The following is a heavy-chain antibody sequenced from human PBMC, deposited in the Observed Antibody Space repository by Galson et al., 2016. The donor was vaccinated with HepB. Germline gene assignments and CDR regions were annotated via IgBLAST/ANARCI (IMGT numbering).Heavy chain of an antibody. CDR3: AREGSSGGGVFGY. D-gene: IGHD3-10*01. J-gene: IGHJ4*02. Sequence: SVKVSCKASGYTFTSNSIHWMRQAPGQRLEWMGWIIVGGAHTNYSPTFQGRLTITSDTSARTVYMELSSLTSEDTAVYYCAREGSSGGGVFGYWGQGTLGTVSS. CDR1: GYTFTSNS. CDR2: IIVGGAHT. V-gene: IGHV1-3*01.